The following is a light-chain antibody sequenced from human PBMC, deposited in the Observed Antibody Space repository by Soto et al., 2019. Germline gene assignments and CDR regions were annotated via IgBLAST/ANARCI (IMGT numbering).Light chain of an antibody. CDR3: QQFNSYLPYT. CDR2: DAS. J-gene: IGKJ2*01. V-gene: IGKV1-13*02. CDR1: KGISSA. Sequence: AIQLTQSPSSLSASVGDRVTITCRARKGISSALAWYQQKPGKAPKLLIYDASSLENGVPSRFSGSGSGTDFTLAISSLQPEDFATYYCQQFNSYLPYTFGQGTNLEI.